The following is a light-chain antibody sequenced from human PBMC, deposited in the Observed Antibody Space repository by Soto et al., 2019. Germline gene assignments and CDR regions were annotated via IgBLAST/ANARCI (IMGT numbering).Light chain of an antibody. CDR3: AAWDSGLSAVV. CDR2: DTD. Sequence: QSVLTQPPSVSAAPGQTVAISCSGSTSNVGNNYVSWYQPLPEKSPKLLIYDTDKRPSVIPDRFSGSKSGTSATLGITGLQTGDEAEYYCAAWDSGLSAVVFGGGTKLTVL. J-gene: IGLJ3*02. CDR1: TSNVGNNY. V-gene: IGLV1-51*01.